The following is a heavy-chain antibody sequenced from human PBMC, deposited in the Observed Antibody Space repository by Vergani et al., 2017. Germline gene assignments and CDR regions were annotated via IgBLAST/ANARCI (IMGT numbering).Heavy chain of an antibody. V-gene: IGHV3-21*04. Sequence: EVQLVESGGGLVKPGGSLRLSCAASGFTFSSYSMNWVRQAPGKGLEWVSSISSSSSYIYYADSVKGRFTISRDNAKNSLYLQMNSLRAEDTALYYCAKDSSSSPHYFDYWGQGTLVTVSS. J-gene: IGHJ4*02. D-gene: IGHD6-13*01. CDR3: AKDSSSSPHYFDY. CDR1: GFTFSSYS. CDR2: ISSSSSYI.